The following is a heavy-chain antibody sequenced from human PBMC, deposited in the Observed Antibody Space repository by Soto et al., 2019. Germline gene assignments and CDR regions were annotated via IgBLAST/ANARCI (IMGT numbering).Heavy chain of an antibody. J-gene: IGHJ4*02. Sequence: SETLSLTCTVSGGSISSYYWSWIRQPPGKGLEWIGYIYYSGSTNYNPSLKSRVTISVDTSKNQFSLKLSPVTAADTAVYYCARYGGYCSGGSCYQVPYYFDYWGQGTLVTVSS. CDR3: ARYGGYCSGGSCYQVPYYFDY. D-gene: IGHD2-15*01. CDR2: IYYSGST. CDR1: GGSISSYY. V-gene: IGHV4-59*01.